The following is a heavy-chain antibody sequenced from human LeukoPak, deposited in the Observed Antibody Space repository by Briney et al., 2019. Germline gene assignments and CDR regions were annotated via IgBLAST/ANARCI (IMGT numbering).Heavy chain of an antibody. CDR1: GGTFSIYA. CDR3: ASNEEPLKYNWNRAYFDY. J-gene: IGHJ4*02. V-gene: IGHV1-69*05. CDR2: IIPIFGTA. D-gene: IGHD1-20*01. Sequence: SVKVSFKASGGTFSIYAISWVRQAPGQGLGWMGGIIPIFGTANYAQKFQGRVTITTDESTSTAYMELSSLRSEDTAVYYCASNEEPLKYNWNRAYFDYWGQGTLVTVSS.